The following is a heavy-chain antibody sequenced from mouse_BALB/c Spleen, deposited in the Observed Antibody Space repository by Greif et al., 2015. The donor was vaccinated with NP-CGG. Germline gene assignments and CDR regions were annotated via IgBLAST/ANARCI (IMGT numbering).Heavy chain of an antibody. J-gene: IGHJ2*01. D-gene: IGHD1-1*01. CDR1: GFTFSSFG. Sequence: DVQLQESGGGLVQPGGSRKLSCAASGFTFSSFGMHWVRQAPEKGLEWVAYISSGSSTIYYADTVKGRFTISRDNPKNTLFLQMTSLRSEDTAMYYCAREDYYLKNYFDYWGQGTTLTVSS. CDR2: ISSGSSTI. V-gene: IGHV5-17*02. CDR3: AREDYYLKNYFDY.